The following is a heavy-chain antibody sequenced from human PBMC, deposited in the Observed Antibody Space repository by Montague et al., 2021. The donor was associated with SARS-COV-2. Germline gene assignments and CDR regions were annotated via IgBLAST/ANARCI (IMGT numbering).Heavy chain of an antibody. CDR2: ITWDSGTL. V-gene: IGHV3-9*01. J-gene: IGHJ4*02. CDR3: AKDFDYYDSSGYFDY. CDR1: GFTFGDHA. Sequence: SLRLSCPASGFTFGDHAMHWVRQAPGKGPEWISGITWDSGTLGYVDSVKGRFTISRDNAKNSLYLQMNSLRVEDTALYYCAKDFDYYDSSGYFDYWGQGTLVTVSS. D-gene: IGHD3-22*01.